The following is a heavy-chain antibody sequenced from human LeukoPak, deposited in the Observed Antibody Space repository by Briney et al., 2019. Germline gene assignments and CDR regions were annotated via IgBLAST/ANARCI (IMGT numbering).Heavy chain of an antibody. CDR1: GFTFSSYA. J-gene: IGHJ4*02. D-gene: IGHD3-3*01. V-gene: IGHV3-7*03. Sequence: GGSLRLSCAASGFTFSSYAMSWVRQAPGKGLEWVANIKQDGSEKYYVDSVKGRFTISRDNAKNSLYLQMNSLRAEDTAVYYCARGITIFGVVLDYWGQGTLVTVSS. CDR2: IKQDGSEK. CDR3: ARGITIFGVVLDY.